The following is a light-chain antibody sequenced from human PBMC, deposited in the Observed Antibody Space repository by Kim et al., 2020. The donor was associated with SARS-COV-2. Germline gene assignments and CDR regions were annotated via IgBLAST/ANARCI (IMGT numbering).Light chain of an antibody. J-gene: IGKJ1*01. CDR2: DAS. V-gene: IGKV3-11*01. CDR1: QSVSSY. CDR3: QQRSNLWT. Sequence: LSLSPGERATLSCRASQSVSSYLAWYQQKPGQSPRLLIYDASNMATGIPARFSGSGSGTDFTLTISSLEPEDFAVYYCQQRSNLWTFGQGTKVEIK.